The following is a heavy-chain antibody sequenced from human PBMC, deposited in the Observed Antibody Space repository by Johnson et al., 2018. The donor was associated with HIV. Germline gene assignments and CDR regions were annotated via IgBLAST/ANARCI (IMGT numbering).Heavy chain of an antibody. J-gene: IGHJ3*02. CDR2: IYSGGST. D-gene: IGHD7-27*01. Sequence: QVQVVESGGGVVQPGRSLRLSCAASGFTFSSYGMHWVRQAPGKGLEWVAVIYSGGSTYYADSVKGRFTISRDNSKNTLYLQMNSLRAEDTAVYYCWSWGRYSFDIWGQGTMGTVSS. V-gene: IGHV3-NL1*01. CDR1: GFTFSSYG. CDR3: WSWGRYSFDI.